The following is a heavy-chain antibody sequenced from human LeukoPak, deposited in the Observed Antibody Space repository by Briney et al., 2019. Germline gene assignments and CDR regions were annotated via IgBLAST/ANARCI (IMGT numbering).Heavy chain of an antibody. J-gene: IGHJ1*01. D-gene: IGHD5-24*01. V-gene: IGHV3-23*01. CDR1: GFTFSSYA. CDR2: ISAGGDTT. CDR3: ASPGGQHRDGYI. Sequence: PGGSLRLSCSASGFTFSSYAMSWVRQAPGKGLEWVSAISAGGDTTYTADSVKGRFTISRDNSKNTLYLQMNSLRAEDTAVYYCASPGGQHRDGYIWGQGTLVTVSS.